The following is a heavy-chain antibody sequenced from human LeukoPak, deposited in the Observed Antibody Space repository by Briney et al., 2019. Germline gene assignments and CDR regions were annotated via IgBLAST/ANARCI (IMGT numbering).Heavy chain of an antibody. CDR1: GFTFSSYG. Sequence: PGGSLRLSCAASGFTFSSYGMHWVRQAPGKGLEWVAVIWYDGSNKYYADSVKGRFTISRDNSKNTLYLQMNSLRAEDTAVYYCAKGDSSSWYDYYFDYWGLGTLVTVSS. V-gene: IGHV3-33*06. J-gene: IGHJ4*02. CDR3: AKGDSSSWYDYYFDY. D-gene: IGHD6-13*01. CDR2: IWYDGSNK.